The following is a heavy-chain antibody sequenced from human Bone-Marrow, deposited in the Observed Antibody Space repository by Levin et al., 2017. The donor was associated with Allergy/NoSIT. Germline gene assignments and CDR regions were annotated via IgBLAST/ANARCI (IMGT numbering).Heavy chain of an antibody. D-gene: IGHD3-9*01. V-gene: IGHV3-66*01. CDR1: GFTVSNNQ. Sequence: GGSLRLSCAASGFTVSNNQMNWLRQAPGRKLEWVSLIYSGGATYYADSVKGRFTISRDQSKNTLYLQMNSLRAEDTAVYYCARSFDYNFAGGQGTLVTVSS. J-gene: IGHJ4*02. CDR3: ARSFDYNFA. CDR2: IYSGGAT.